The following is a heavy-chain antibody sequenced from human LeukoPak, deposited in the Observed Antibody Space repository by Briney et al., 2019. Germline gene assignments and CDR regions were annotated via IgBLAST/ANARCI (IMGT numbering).Heavy chain of an antibody. V-gene: IGHV4-39*01. CDR2: IYYSGST. Sequence: SETLSLTCTVSCGSISSSSYYWGWIRQPPGKGLEWIGSIYYSGSTYYNPSLKSRVTISVDTSKNQFSLKLSSVTAADTAVYYCARRCSGGSCYDAFDIWGQGTMVTVSS. J-gene: IGHJ3*02. CDR3: ARRCSGGSCYDAFDI. D-gene: IGHD2-15*01. CDR1: CGSISSSSYY.